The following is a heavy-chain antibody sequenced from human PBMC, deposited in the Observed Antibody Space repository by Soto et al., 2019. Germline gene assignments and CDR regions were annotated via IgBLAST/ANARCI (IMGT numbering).Heavy chain of an antibody. V-gene: IGHV4-30-4*01. J-gene: IGHJ5*02. CDR1: GGSISSGDYY. CDR3: ARGLIAAFLGYNWFDP. Sequence: PSETLSLTCTVSGGSISSGDYYWSWIRQPPGKGLEWIGYIYYSGSTYYNPSLKSRVTISVDTSKNQFSLKLSSVTAADTAVYYCARGLIAAFLGYNWFDPWGQGTLVTVSS. CDR2: IYYSGST. D-gene: IGHD6-6*01.